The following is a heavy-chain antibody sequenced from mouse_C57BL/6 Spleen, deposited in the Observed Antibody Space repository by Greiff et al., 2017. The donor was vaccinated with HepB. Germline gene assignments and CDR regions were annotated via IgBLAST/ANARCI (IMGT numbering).Heavy chain of an antibody. J-gene: IGHJ3*01. Sequence: QVQLQQSGAELVRPGASVTLSCKASGYTFTDYEMHWVKQTPVHGLEWIGAIDPETGGTAYNQTFKGKAILTADKSSSTAYMALRSLTSEDSAVYYCTRDYGSSPFAYWGQGTLVTVSA. CDR1: GYTFTDYE. V-gene: IGHV1-15*01. CDR2: IDPETGGT. CDR3: TRDYGSSPFAY. D-gene: IGHD1-1*01.